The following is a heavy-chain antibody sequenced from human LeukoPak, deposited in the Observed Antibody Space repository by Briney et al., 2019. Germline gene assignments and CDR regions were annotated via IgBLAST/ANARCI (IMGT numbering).Heavy chain of an antibody. CDR2: IYHSGRT. Sequence: SETLSLTCTVSGYSISSGYYWGWIRQSPGNGLEWIGSIYHSGRTYYNPSLKSRLTISLDTSKNQFSLKLSSVTAADTAVYYCTGKYYYDSSGYYYADYWGQGTLVTVSS. V-gene: IGHV4-38-2*02. J-gene: IGHJ4*02. D-gene: IGHD3-22*01. CDR3: TGKYYYDSSGYYYADY. CDR1: GYSISSGYY.